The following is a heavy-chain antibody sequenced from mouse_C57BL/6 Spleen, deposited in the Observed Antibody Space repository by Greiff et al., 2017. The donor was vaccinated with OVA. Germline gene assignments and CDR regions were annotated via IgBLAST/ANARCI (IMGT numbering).Heavy chain of an antibody. CDR1: GYSITSGYY. J-gene: IGHJ4*01. CDR2: ISYDGSN. Sequence: EVKLMESGPGLVKPSQSLSLTCSVTGYSITSGYYWNWIRQFPGNKLEWMGYISYDGSNNYNPSLKNRISITRDTSKNQFFLKLNSVTTEDTATYYCATYYDYDEGALYAMDYWGQGTSVTVSS. D-gene: IGHD2-4*01. CDR3: ATYYDYDEGALYAMDY. V-gene: IGHV3-6*01.